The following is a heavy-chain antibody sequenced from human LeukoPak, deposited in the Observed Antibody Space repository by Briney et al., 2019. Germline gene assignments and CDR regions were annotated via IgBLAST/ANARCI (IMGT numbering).Heavy chain of an antibody. CDR1: GFTFSSYS. J-gene: IGHJ4*02. CDR2: ISSSSSTI. D-gene: IGHD3-3*01. CDR3: ARDGRAAYYDFWSGYYRLDY. V-gene: IGHV3-48*02. Sequence: GGSLRLSCAASGFTFSSYSMNWVRQAPGKGLEWVSYISSSSSTIYYADSVKGRFTISRDNAKNSLYLQMNSLRDEDTAVYYCARDGRAAYYDFWSGYYRLDYWGQGTLVTVSS.